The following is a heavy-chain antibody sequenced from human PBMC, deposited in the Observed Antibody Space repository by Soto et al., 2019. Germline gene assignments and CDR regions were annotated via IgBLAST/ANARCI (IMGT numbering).Heavy chain of an antibody. Sequence: EVQLLESGGGLVQPGGSLRLSCAASGFTFSSYAMSWVRQAPGKGLEWVSAISGSGGSTYYADSVKGRFTISRDNSKNTLGLQMNRLRAEDTVLYYWAKEGSRYSGYWGQGTLVTVSS. D-gene: IGHD2-15*01. J-gene: IGHJ4*02. CDR3: AKEGSRYSGY. V-gene: IGHV3-23*01. CDR1: GFTFSSYA. CDR2: ISGSGGST.